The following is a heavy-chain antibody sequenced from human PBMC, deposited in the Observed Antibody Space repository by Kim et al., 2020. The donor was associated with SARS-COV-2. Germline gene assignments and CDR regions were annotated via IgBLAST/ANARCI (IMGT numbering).Heavy chain of an antibody. J-gene: IGHJ5*02. Sequence: GGSLRLSCAASGFTFSSYSMNWVRQAPGKGLEWVSYISSSSSYIYYADSVKGRFTISRDNAKNSLYLQMNSLRAEDTAVYYCAREFSSGWYNWFDPWGQGTLVTVSS. CDR2: ISSSSSYI. D-gene: IGHD6-19*01. CDR1: GFTFSSYS. V-gene: IGHV3-21*01. CDR3: AREFSSGWYNWFDP.